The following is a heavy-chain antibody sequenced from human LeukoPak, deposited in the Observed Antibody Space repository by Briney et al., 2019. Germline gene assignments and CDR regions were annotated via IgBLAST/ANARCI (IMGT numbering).Heavy chain of an antibody. D-gene: IGHD6-13*01. V-gene: IGHV3-7*01. CDR2: VNQVGSEK. CDR3: AIDNSAERGQQLAN. J-gene: IGHJ1*01. CDR1: GFILSRYW. Sequence: PGGSLRLSCAASGFILSRYWMSWVRQAPGKGLEWVANVNQVGSEKYYVDSAKGRFTISRDNAKNSLYLEMNSLRAEDTAVYYCAIDNSAERGQQLANWGQGTQVTASS.